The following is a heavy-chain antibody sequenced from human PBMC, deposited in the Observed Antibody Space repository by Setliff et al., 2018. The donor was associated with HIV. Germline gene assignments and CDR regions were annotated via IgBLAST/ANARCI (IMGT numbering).Heavy chain of an antibody. D-gene: IGHD3-10*01. J-gene: IGHJ4*02. Sequence: SETLSLTCTVSGGSISSGSYYWSWIRQPAGKGLEWIGRIYTSGSTKYNPSLKSRVTISVDTSKNQFSLRLSSVTAADAAVYYCARAIGIISLYYFDSWGQGTLVTVSS. CDR1: GGSISSGSYY. CDR2: IYTSGST. CDR3: ARAIGIISLYYFDS. V-gene: IGHV4-61*02.